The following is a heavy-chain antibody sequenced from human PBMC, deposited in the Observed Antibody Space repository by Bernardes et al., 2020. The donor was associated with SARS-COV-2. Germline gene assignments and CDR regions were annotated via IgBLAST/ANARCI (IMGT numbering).Heavy chain of an antibody. V-gene: IGHV3-7*05. D-gene: IGHD2-15*01. CDR1: GFTFNTYW. J-gene: IGHJ2*01. CDR2: MNQNGSEK. CDR3: ARVARIGALLPTGDFDL. Sequence: GGSLRLSCAASGFTFNTYWMSWVRQAPGKGLEWVANMNQNGSEKYYVDSVKGRFTISRDNAKNSLYLHMNGLRVDDTAVYYCARVARIGALLPTGDFDLWGRGTLVTVTS.